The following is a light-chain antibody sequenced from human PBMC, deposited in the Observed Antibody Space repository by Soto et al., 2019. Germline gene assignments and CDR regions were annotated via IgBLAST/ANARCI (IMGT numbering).Light chain of an antibody. Sequence: IQLTQSPSSLSASVGDRVIITCRASQDISNFLAWYQQKPGKAPKLLIYAASTLQTGVPSRFSGSGSGTDFTLTINSLQSEDFATYYCQQLNSFQITFGPGTKVDIK. V-gene: IGKV1-9*01. J-gene: IGKJ3*01. CDR2: AAS. CDR1: QDISNF. CDR3: QQLNSFQIT.